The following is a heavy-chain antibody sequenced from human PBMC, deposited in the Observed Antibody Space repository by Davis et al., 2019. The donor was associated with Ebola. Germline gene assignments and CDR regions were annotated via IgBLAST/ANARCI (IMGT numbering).Heavy chain of an antibody. CDR1: GFIFSTYE. CDR3: AKGWQYFDY. J-gene: IGHJ4*02. Sequence: GESLKISCAASGFIFSTYEIHWVRQAPGKGLEWVATISIDGITKYYTDSVKGRITISRDNSKNTLFLQMDNLRAEDTAVYYCAKGWQYFDYWGQGTLVTVSS. V-gene: IGHV3-30-3*01. CDR2: ISIDGITK.